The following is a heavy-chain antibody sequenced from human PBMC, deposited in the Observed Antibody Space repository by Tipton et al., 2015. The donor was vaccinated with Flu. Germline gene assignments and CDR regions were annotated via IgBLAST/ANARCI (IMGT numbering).Heavy chain of an antibody. CDR3: TTETPRDITLFGVVIPRWFDP. D-gene: IGHD3-3*01. J-gene: IGHJ5*02. V-gene: IGHV3-15*01. CDR2: IKSKTDGGTT. CDR1: GFTFSNAW. Sequence: AASGFTFSNAWMSWVRQAPGKGLEWVGRIKSKTDGGTTDYAAPVKGRFTISRDDSKNTLYLQMNNLKTEDTAVYYCTTETPRDITLFGVVIPRWFDPWGQGTLVTVSS.